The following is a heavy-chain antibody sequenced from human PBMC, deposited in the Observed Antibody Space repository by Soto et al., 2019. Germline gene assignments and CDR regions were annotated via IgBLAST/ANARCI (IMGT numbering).Heavy chain of an antibody. Sequence: PSEILSLTCTVSGGAISGDYWGWIRQHPGKGLEWIGYIHYSGSTNYNPSLRSRVTISVDTSKNQFSLKLSSVTAADTAVFYCARTQGYSFGFPFDYWGQGTLVTVSS. CDR3: ARTQGYSFGFPFDY. CDR1: GGAISGDY. D-gene: IGHD5-18*01. V-gene: IGHV4-59*01. CDR2: IHYSGST. J-gene: IGHJ4*02.